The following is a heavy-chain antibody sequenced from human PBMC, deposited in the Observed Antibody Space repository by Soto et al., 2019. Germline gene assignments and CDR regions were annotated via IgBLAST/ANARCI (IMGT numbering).Heavy chain of an antibody. D-gene: IGHD4-17*01. Sequence: GESLKISCKGSGYTFTTYWVGWVRQRPGEGLEWMGIIYPSDSDSRYSPSFQGHVTFSVDKSFNTAYLEWSSLKASDTAVYYCARRAGVTVPFDYWGQGTLVTVSS. J-gene: IGHJ4*02. CDR3: ARRAGVTVPFDY. CDR2: IYPSDSDS. V-gene: IGHV5-51*01. CDR1: GYTFTTYW.